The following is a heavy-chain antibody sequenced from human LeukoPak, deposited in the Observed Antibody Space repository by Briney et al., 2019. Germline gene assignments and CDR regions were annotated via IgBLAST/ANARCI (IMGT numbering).Heavy chain of an antibody. CDR1: GGSISSYY. CDR2: IYYSGST. D-gene: IGHD1-26*01. CDR3: ARVQVGATQYYFDY. Sequence: PSETLSLTCTVSGGSISSYYWSWIRQPPGKGLEWIGYIYYSGSTNYNPSLKSRVTISVDTSKNQFSLKLSSVTAADTAVYYCARVQVGATQYYFDYWGQGTLVTVSS. J-gene: IGHJ4*02. V-gene: IGHV4-59*01.